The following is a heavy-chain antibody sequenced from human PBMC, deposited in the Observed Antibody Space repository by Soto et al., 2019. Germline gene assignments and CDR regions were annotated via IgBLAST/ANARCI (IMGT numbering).Heavy chain of an antibody. D-gene: IGHD3-9*01. CDR3: AMTYYDILTGYPLDFDY. J-gene: IGHJ4*02. CDR1: GGTFSSYA. V-gene: IGHV1-69*01. Sequence: QVQLVQSGAEVKKPGSSVKVSCKASGGTFSSYAISWVRQAPGQGLEWMGGIIPIFGTANYAQKFQGRVTITADASTSKAYMELSSLRSEDTAVYYCAMTYYDILTGYPLDFDYWGQGTLVTVSS. CDR2: IIPIFGTA.